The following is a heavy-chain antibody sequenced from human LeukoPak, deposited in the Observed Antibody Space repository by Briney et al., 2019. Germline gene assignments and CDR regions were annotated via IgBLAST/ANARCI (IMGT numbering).Heavy chain of an antibody. V-gene: IGHV4-4*07. CDR2: IYTSGST. Sequence: SETLSLTCTVSGGSISSYYWSWIRQPAGKGLEWIGRIYTSGSTNYNPSLKSRVTMSVDTSKNQFSLKLSSVTAADTAVYYCARYCSSTSCYRWFDPWGQGTLVTVSS. CDR1: GGSISSYY. J-gene: IGHJ5*02. D-gene: IGHD2-2*01. CDR3: ARYCSSTSCYRWFDP.